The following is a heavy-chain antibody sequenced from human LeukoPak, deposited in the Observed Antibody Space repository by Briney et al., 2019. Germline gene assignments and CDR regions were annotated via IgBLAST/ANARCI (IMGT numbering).Heavy chain of an antibody. D-gene: IGHD3-3*01. Sequence: SETLSLTCAVYGGSFSGYYWSWIRQPPGKGLEWIGEINHSGSTNYNPSLKSRVTISVDTSKNQFSLKLSSVTAADTAVYYCARGGSLYYDFWSGYSPTNFDYWGQGTLVTVSS. J-gene: IGHJ4*02. CDR3: ARGGSLYYDFWSGYSPTNFDY. V-gene: IGHV4-34*01. CDR1: GGSFSGYY. CDR2: INHSGST.